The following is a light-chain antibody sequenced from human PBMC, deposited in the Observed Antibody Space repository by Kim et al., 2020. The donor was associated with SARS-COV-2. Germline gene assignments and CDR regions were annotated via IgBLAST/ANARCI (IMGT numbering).Light chain of an antibody. CDR3: KKSNHWPALT. CDR1: QRVSST. CDR2: GAS. V-gene: IGKV3-15*01. Sequence: SPAETATPSCRASQRVSSTVSPCHRKPGQAPTLLCYGASTRATGIPARFSGSGSRTQFTLTIISLQSEDSAAYYCKKSNHWPALTFGAGTQV. J-gene: IGKJ4*01.